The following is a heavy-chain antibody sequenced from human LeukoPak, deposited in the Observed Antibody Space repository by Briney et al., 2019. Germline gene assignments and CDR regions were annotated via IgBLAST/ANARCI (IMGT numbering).Heavy chain of an antibody. D-gene: IGHD4-17*01. CDR3: ASGDYGDSTLGY. Sequence: ASVKVSCKVSGYTLTELSMHWVRQAPGKGLEWMGGFDPEDGETIYAQKFQGRVTMTEDTSTDTAYMELSSLRSEDTAVYYCASGDYGDSTLGYWGQGTLVTVSS. J-gene: IGHJ4*02. CDR2: FDPEDGET. CDR1: GYTLTELS. V-gene: IGHV1-24*01.